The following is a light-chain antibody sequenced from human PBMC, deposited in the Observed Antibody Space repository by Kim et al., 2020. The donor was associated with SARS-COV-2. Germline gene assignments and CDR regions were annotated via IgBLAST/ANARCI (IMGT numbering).Light chain of an antibody. CDR1: SSNIESNY. CDR2: RNN. CDR3: AAWDDSLSGRV. V-gene: IGLV1-47*01. Sequence: GYSVTISCSGSSSNIESNYVYWYQHLPGTAPKVLIYRNNQRPSGVPDRFSGSKSGTSASLAISGLRSEDEADYYCAAWDDSLSGRVFGGGTQLTVL. J-gene: IGLJ3*02.